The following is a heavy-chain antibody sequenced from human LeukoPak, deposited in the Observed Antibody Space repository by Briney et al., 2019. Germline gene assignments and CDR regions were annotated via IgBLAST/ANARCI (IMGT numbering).Heavy chain of an antibody. J-gene: IGHJ3*02. V-gene: IGHV3-64*01. Sequence: GGSLRLSCAASGFTFSNFPMHWVRQAPGKGLEYVSAISSGGGSTYYANSVKGRFTISRDNSKNTLYFEMGSLRAEDMAVYYCARDRVGATLGTFDAFDIWGQGTMVTVSS. CDR2: ISSGGGST. D-gene: IGHD1-26*01. CDR1: GFTFSNFP. CDR3: ARDRVGATLGTFDAFDI.